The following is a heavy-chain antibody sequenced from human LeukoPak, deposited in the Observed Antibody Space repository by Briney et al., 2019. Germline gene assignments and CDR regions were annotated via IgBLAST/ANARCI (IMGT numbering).Heavy chain of an antibody. CDR2: VSNRGASA. J-gene: IGHJ4*02. D-gene: IGHD2-8*01. CDR1: GFSFSNYV. V-gene: IGHV3-23*01. Sequence: GGSLRLSCAGSGFSFSNYVMTWVRQAPGKGLEWVSTVSNRGASAYYADSVKGRFTISRDNSKNTLYLQMNSLRAEDTAVYYCAKNLEVFTVYYFDYWGQGTLVTVSS. CDR3: AKNLEVFTVYYFDY.